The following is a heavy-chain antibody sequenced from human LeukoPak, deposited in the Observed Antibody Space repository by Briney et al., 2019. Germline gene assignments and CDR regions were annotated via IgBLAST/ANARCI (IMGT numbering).Heavy chain of an antibody. Sequence: SETLSLTCAVYGGSFSGYYWSWIRQPPGKGLEWIGEIKHSGSTNYNPSLKSRVTISVDTSKNQFSLRLSSVTAADTAVYYCARGQSYYYDSSGYSPPFDYWGQGTLVTVSS. V-gene: IGHV4-34*01. CDR3: ARGQSYYYDSSGYSPPFDY. J-gene: IGHJ4*02. D-gene: IGHD3-22*01. CDR2: IKHSGST. CDR1: GGSFSGYY.